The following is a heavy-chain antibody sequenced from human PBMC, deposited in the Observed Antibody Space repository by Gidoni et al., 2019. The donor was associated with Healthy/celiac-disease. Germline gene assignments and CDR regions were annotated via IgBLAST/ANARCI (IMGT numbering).Heavy chain of an antibody. D-gene: IGHD3-22*01. Sequence: QVQLQESGPGLVKPSETLSLTCTVSGGSISSYYWSWIRQPPGKGLEWIGYIYYSGSTNYNPSLKSRVTISVDTSKNQFSLKLSSVTAADTAVYYCARCGDLFMIEHPPYYFDYWGQGTLVTVSS. CDR3: ARCGDLFMIEHPPYYFDY. J-gene: IGHJ4*02. V-gene: IGHV4-59*08. CDR1: GGSISSYY. CDR2: IYYSGST.